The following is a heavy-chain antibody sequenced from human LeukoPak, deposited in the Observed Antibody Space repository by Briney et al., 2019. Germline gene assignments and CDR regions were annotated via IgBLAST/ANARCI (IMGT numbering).Heavy chain of an antibody. V-gene: IGHV3-23*01. CDR2: ISGSGGST. CDR1: GFRFSDYT. CDR3: AKRFDVPMAVVVPAAISLPYYFDY. J-gene: IGHJ4*02. Sequence: QLGGSLRLSCAASGFRFSDYTMTWVRQAPGKGLEWVSAISGSGGSTYYADSVKGRFTISRDNSKNTLYLQMNSLRAEDTAVYYCAKRFDVPMAVVVPAAISLPYYFDYWGQGTLVTVSS. D-gene: IGHD2-2*01.